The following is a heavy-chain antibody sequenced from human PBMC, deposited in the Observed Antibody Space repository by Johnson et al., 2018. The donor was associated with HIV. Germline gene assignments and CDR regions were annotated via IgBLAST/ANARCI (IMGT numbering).Heavy chain of an antibody. Sequence: VQLVESGGGVVRPGGSLRLSCAASGFSFDDYGMSWVRQAPGKGLEWVSGINWNGGSTGYADSVKGRFTISRDNAKNSLYLQMNSLRAEDTALYYCARRGFGTAVWDHVQQKAFLWELGLCCWGKG. D-gene: IGHD1-7*01. V-gene: IGHV3-20*04. CDR1: GFSFDDYG. J-gene: IGHJ6*03. CDR2: INWNGGST. CDR3: ARRGFGTAVWDHVQQKAFLWELGLCC.